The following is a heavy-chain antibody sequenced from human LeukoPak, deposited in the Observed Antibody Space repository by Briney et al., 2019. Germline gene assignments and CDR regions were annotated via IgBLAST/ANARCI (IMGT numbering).Heavy chain of an antibody. V-gene: IGHV4-38-2*02. Sequence: SETLSLTCTVSGYSISSGYYWGWIRQPPGKGLEWIGSIYHSGSTYYNPSLKSRVTISVDTSKNQFSLKLSSVTAADTAVYYCAREARGGSYDYVWGSYRYGFDIWGQGTMVTVSS. CDR1: GYSISSGYY. J-gene: IGHJ3*02. CDR3: AREARGGSYDYVWGSYRYGFDI. D-gene: IGHD3-16*02. CDR2: IYHSGST.